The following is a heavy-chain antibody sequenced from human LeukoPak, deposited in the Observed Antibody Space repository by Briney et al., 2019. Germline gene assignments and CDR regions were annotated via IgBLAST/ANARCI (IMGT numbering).Heavy chain of an antibody. CDR1: GFTFGTSA. Sequence: PGGSLRLSCAASGFTFGTSAMSWVRQAPGKGPGWVSTFGRSGSDTYYSDSVKGRFTIFRDNSKNTLYLQMNSLRDEDTAVYYCAKGSLGSWYYFDYWGQGTLVTVSS. V-gene: IGHV3-23*01. J-gene: IGHJ4*02. D-gene: IGHD6-13*01. CDR3: AKGSLGSWYYFDY. CDR2: FGRSGSDT.